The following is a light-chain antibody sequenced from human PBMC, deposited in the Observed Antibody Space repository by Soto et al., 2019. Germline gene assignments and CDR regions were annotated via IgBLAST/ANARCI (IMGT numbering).Light chain of an antibody. J-gene: IGLJ3*02. CDR2: EVS. Sequence: QSALTQPASVSGSPGQSITISCTGSSSDIGTYNYLSWYQQHPGKAPKLMIYEVSDRPSGISNRFSGSKSGNTASLTISGLQAAAEADYYCSSYTSSGTHWVFGGGTKLTVL. V-gene: IGLV2-14*01. CDR1: SSDIGTYNY. CDR3: SSYTSSGTHWV.